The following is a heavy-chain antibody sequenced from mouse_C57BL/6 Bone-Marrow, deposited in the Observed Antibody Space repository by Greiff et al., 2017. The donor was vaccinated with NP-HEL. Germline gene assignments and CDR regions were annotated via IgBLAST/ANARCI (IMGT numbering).Heavy chain of an antibody. CDR2: ISSGSSTI. CDR1: GFTFSDYG. V-gene: IGHV5-17*01. J-gene: IGHJ4*01. D-gene: IGHD3-3*01. CDR3: ARGGRLYAMDY. Sequence: EVQLVESGGGLVKPGGSLKLSCAASGFTFSDYGMHWVRQAPEKGLEWVAYISSGSSTIYYADTVKGRFTISRDNAKNTLCLQMTSLRSEDTAMYYCARGGRLYAMDYWGQGTSVTVSS.